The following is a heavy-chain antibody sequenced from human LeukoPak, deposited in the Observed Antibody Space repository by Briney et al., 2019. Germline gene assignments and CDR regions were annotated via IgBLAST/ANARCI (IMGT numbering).Heavy chain of an antibody. D-gene: IGHD4-17*01. J-gene: IGHJ3*02. CDR3: ATLTTVTHDAFDI. Sequence: GGSLILSCAASGFSFSSHTINWVRQAPGKGLEWVSSISSSGSSIYYADSLRGRFTISRDNAKNSLFLQMHSLRAEDTAVYYCATLTTVTHDAFDIWGQGTMVTVSS. V-gene: IGHV3-21*01. CDR1: GFSFSSHT. CDR2: ISSSGSSI.